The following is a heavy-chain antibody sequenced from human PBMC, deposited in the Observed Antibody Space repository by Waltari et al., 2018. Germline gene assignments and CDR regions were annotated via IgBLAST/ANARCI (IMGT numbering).Heavy chain of an antibody. D-gene: IGHD7-27*01. Sequence: QVQLQESGPGLVKPSQPLSLTCTVSGDSITSNRFYWNWVRQPAGKGLEWIGRFYSSEYINYNPSLKSRVTISRDTSKKQFFLKLTSVTAADTAFYYCAREVTKVELGRRLPHFFDSWGQGTLVTVSS. CDR1: GDSITSNRFY. CDR3: AREVTKVELGRRLPHFFDS. J-gene: IGHJ4*02. V-gene: IGHV4-61*02. CDR2: FYSSEYI.